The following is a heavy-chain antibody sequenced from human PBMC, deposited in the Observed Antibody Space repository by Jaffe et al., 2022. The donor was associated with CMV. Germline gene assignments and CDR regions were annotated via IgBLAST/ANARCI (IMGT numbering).Heavy chain of an antibody. CDR1: GGSLSSYY. D-gene: IGHD6-19*01. V-gene: IGHV4-59*01. CDR3: ARSDGWYKGSPSRYKWSFQP. J-gene: IGHJ1*01. CDR2: IYYSGDT. Sequence: QVQLQESGPGLVKPSETLSLTCTVSGGSLSSYYWSWIRQPPGKGLEWIGYIYYSGDTEYNPSLKSRVTMSVDTSKNQLSLILSSVTPADTAVYYCARSDGWYKGSPSRYKWSFQPWGQGTLVTVSS.